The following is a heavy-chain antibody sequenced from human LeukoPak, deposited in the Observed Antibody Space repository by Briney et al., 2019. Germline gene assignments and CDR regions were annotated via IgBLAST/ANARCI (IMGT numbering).Heavy chain of an antibody. CDR1: GGSISSGDYY. CDR3: AREGSSGSYWTFDY. CDR2: IYYSGST. Sequence: PSETLSLTCTVSGGSISSGDYYWRWIRQPPGTGLEWIGYIYYSGSTYYNPSLKSRVTISVDTSKNQFSLKLSSVTAADTAVYYCAREGSSGSYWTFDYWGQGTLVTVSS. D-gene: IGHD1-26*01. V-gene: IGHV4-30-4*08. J-gene: IGHJ4*02.